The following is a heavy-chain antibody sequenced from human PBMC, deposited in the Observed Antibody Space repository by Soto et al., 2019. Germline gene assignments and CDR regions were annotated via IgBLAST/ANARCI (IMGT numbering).Heavy chain of an antibody. D-gene: IGHD2-15*01. CDR2: ISSSSSYI. J-gene: IGHJ4*02. V-gene: IGHV3-21*01. Sequence: GGSLRLSCAASGFTFSSYSMNWVRQAPGKGLEWVSSISSSSSYIYYADSVKGRFTISRDNAKNSLYLQMNSLRAEDTAVYYCAREGDCSGGSCYYFDYWGQGTLVTVSS. CDR3: AREGDCSGGSCYYFDY. CDR1: GFTFSSYS.